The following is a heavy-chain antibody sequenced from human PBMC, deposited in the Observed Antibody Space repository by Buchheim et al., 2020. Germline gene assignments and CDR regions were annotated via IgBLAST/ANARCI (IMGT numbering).Heavy chain of an antibody. V-gene: IGHV4-59*01. J-gene: IGHJ4*02. CDR2: IYYSGST. CDR1: GGSISSYY. Sequence: QVQLQESGPGLVKPSETLSLTCTVSGGSISSYYWSWIRQPPGKGLEWIGYIYYSGSTNYNPSLKSRVTISVDTSKNQFSLKLSSVTAADTAVYYCAGGSVWELQTPYYFDYWGQGTL. CDR3: AGGSVWELQTPYYFDY. D-gene: IGHD1-26*01.